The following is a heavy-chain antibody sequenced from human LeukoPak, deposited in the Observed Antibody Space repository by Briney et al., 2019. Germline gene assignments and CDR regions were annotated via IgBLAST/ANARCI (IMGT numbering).Heavy chain of an antibody. V-gene: IGHV4-30-2*01. D-gene: IGHD6-13*01. Sequence: SETLSLTCTVSGGSISSGGYYWSWIRQPPGKGLEWIGYIYHSGSTYYNPSLKSRVTISVDRSKNQFSLKLSSVTAADTAVYYCARAIGYSSSWLGSNWYFDLWGRGTLVTVSS. J-gene: IGHJ2*01. CDR1: GGSISSGGYY. CDR2: IYHSGST. CDR3: ARAIGYSSSWLGSNWYFDL.